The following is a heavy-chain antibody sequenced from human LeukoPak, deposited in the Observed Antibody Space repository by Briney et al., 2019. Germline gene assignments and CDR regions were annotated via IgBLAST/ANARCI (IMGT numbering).Heavy chain of an antibody. CDR3: ARFSFRSGKNAFDI. D-gene: IGHD3-3*01. V-gene: IGHV1-18*01. CDR2: ISAYNGNT. Sequence: ASVKVSCKASGYSFTNYAMNWVRQAPGQGLEWMGWISAYNGNTNYAQKLQGRVTMTTDTSTSTVYMELRSLRSDDTAVYYCARFSFRSGKNAFDIWGQGTMVTVSS. J-gene: IGHJ3*02. CDR1: GYSFTNYA.